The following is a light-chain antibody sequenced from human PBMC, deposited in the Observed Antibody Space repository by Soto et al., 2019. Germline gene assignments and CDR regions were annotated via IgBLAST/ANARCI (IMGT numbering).Light chain of an antibody. CDR2: GTS. CDR3: QQYGDSAYT. CDR1: QSVNSGY. Sequence: EIVLTQSPATLSLSPGERATLSCRASQSVNSGYLAWFQQKRGRAPRLLIYGTSGRATGIPDRFSGNGSRTDFTITISRLEPEDVGVCYCQQYGDSAYTFGPGTKVEIK. J-gene: IGKJ3*01. V-gene: IGKV3-20*01.